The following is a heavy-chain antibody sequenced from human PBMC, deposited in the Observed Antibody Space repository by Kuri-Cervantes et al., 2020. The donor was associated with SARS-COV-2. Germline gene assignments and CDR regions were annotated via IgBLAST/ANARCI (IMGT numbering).Heavy chain of an antibody. CDR1: GYSFTNND. V-gene: IGHV1-8*02. D-gene: IGHD2-21*01. CDR2: VKTNSGNT. J-gene: IGHJ4*02. CDR3: YCAPKEGFDS. Sequence: ASVKVSCKASGYSFTNNDINWVRQASGQGLEWMGMVKTNSGNTLYAQIFQGRVTMTRDTSTSTAYLELSSLTSEDTAIYYCYCAPKEGFDSWGQGTLVTVSS.